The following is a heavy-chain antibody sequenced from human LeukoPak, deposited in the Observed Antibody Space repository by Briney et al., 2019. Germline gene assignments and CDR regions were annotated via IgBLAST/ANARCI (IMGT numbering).Heavy chain of an antibody. V-gene: IGHV3-11*01. CDR3: ARDSGRHSGYDSTFDY. Sequence: GGSLRLSCAASGFTFSDYYMSWIHQAPGKGLEWVSYISSSGSTIYYADSVKGRFTISRDNAKNSLYLQMNSLRAEDTAVYYCARDSGRHSGYDSTFDYWGQGTLVTVSS. D-gene: IGHD5-12*01. J-gene: IGHJ4*02. CDR2: ISSSGSTI. CDR1: GFTFSDYY.